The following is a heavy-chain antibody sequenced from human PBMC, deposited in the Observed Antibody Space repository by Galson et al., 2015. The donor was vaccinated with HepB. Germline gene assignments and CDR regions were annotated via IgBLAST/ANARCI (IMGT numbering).Heavy chain of an antibody. V-gene: IGHV3-7*03. J-gene: IGHJ3*02. CDR1: GFTFSSYW. CDR2: IKQDGSEK. CDR3: ARLRFGPGAFDI. Sequence: SLRLSCAASGFTFSSYWMSWVRQAPGKGLDWVANIKQDGSEKYYVDSVKGRFTIPRDNAKNSLYLQMNSLRAEDTAVYYCARLRFGPGAFDIWGQGTMVTVSS. D-gene: IGHD3-16*01.